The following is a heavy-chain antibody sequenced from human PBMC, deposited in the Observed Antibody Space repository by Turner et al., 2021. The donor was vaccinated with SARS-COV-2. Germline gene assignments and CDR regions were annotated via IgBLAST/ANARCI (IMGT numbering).Heavy chain of an antibody. J-gene: IGHJ4*02. Sequence: EVKLVESGGGLIKHGGSLRLSCAATGLTVSSYYMSWVSQAPGKGLEWVSIIYSGGSTYYADSVKGRFTISRDNTKNTLYLRMNSLRAEDTAVYYCARGNYDSLSWGQGTLVTVSS. D-gene: IGHD3-22*01. CDR3: ARGNYDSLS. CDR2: IYSGGST. V-gene: IGHV3-53*01. CDR1: GLTVSSYY.